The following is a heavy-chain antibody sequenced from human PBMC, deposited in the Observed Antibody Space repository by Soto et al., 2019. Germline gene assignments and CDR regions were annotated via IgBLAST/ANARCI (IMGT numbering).Heavy chain of an antibody. CDR3: AKGPRRDAAAGSNWLDP. CDR1: GGSISSGGYS. V-gene: IGHV4-30-2*01. Sequence: PSETLSLTCAVSGGSISSGGYSWSWIRQPPGKGLEWIGYIYHSGSTYYTPSLKSRVTISVDTPKNQFSLKLSSVTAADTAIYYCAKGPRRDAAAGSNWLDPWGQGTLVTVSS. D-gene: IGHD6-13*01. CDR2: IYHSGST. J-gene: IGHJ5*02.